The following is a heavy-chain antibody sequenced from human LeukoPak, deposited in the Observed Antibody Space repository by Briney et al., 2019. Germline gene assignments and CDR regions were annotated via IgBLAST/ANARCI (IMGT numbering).Heavy chain of an antibody. J-gene: IGHJ4*02. D-gene: IGHD3-22*01. CDR3: ARGYSDSSGYPDF. CDR1: GFTFSSNS. V-gene: IGHV3-48*02. CDR2: IGTSSSAI. Sequence: GGSLRLSCTVSGFTFSSNSMNWVRQAPGKGLEWVSFIGTSSSAIYYTDSVKGRFTISRDNAKNSLYLQMNSLRDEDTAVYYCARGYSDSSGYPDFWGQGTLVTVSS.